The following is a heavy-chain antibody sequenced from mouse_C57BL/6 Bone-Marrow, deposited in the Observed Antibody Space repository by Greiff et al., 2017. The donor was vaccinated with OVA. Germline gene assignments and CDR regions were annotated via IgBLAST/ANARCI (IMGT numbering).Heavy chain of an antibody. CDR2: IDPENGDT. Sequence: VQLQQSGAELVRPGASVKLSCTASGFNIKDDYMHWVQQRPEQGLAWIGWIDPENGDTAYASQFQGKATITADTSSNTAYLQLSSLTSEDTAVYYGTSYGNFDYWGQGTTLTVSS. V-gene: IGHV14-4*01. J-gene: IGHJ2*01. CDR1: GFNIKDDY. CDR3: TSYGNFDY. D-gene: IGHD2-1*01.